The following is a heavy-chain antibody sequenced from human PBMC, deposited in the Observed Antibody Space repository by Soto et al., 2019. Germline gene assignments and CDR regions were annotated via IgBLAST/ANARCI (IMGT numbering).Heavy chain of an antibody. CDR1: GYSFTSYW. CDR3: ARLNVGPNDD. J-gene: IGHJ4*02. CDR2: IYPGDSDT. V-gene: IGHV5-51*01. Sequence: GESLKISCKGSGYSFTSYWIGWVRQMPGKGLEWMGIIYPGDSDTRYSPSFQGQVTISVDKTTSTAYLQWRSLKASDTAMYYCARLNVGPNDDRGQGTLVTVSS.